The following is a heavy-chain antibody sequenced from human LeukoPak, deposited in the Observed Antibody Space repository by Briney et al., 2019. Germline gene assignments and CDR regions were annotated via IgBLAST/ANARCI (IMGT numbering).Heavy chain of an antibody. CDR1: GYTFTAYY. CDR3: ARDNSNDAFDI. V-gene: IGHV1-2*06. J-gene: IGHJ3*02. D-gene: IGHD1-20*01. Sequence: ASVKVSCKASGYTFTAYYIHWVRQAPVQGLEWVGRINPNSGGTNYAQKFQGRVTMTRDTSITTAFMELSRLTFDATAMYFCARDNSNDAFDIWGQGTMVTVSS. CDR2: INPNSGGT.